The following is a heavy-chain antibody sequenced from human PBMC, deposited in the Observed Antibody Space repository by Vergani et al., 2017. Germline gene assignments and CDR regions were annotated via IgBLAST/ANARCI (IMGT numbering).Heavy chain of an antibody. CDR2: ISSSSSTI. V-gene: IGHV3-48*01. CDR1: GFTFSSYS. J-gene: IGHJ5*02. CDR3: ARSVVPAAIENWFDP. Sequence: EVQLVESGGGLVKPGGSLRLSCAASGFTFSSYSMNWVRQAPGKGLEWVSYISSSSSTIYYADSVKGRFTISRDNAKNSLYLQMNSLRAEDTAVYYCARSVVPAAIENWFDPWGQGTLVTVSS. D-gene: IGHD2-2*01.